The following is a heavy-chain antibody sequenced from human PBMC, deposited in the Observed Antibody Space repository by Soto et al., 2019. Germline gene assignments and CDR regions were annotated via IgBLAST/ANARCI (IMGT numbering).Heavy chain of an antibody. CDR1: GFTFSSYW. J-gene: IGHJ6*02. D-gene: IGHD2-2*01. V-gene: IGHV3-7*03. CDR3: ARREGYCSSSSCYWYYYGLDV. CDR2: IKQDGNEK. Sequence: GGSVRLSCAASGFTFSSYWMSWVRQAPGKGLEWVANIKQDGNEKYDVDSVKGRFTISRDNAKNSLYLQMNSLRAEDTAVYYCARREGYCSSSSCYWYYYGLDVWGQGTTVTVSS.